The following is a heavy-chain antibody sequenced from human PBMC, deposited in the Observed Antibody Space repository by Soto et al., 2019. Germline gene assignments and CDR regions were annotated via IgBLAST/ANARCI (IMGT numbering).Heavy chain of an antibody. V-gene: IGHV4-31*03. CDR2: IYHSGSA. D-gene: IGHD4-17*01. CDR1: GGSINSGGYY. J-gene: IGHJ6*02. CDR3: ARTARATVTMGGYYYYDMDV. Sequence: QVQLQESGPGLVKPSQTLSLTCTVSGGSINSGGYYWTWIRQHPGKGLEWIGHIYHSGSAYYNPSLKSRVTMSVDTSKNQFSLKLTSVTAADTAVDYCARTARATVTMGGYYYYDMDVWGQGTTVTVSS.